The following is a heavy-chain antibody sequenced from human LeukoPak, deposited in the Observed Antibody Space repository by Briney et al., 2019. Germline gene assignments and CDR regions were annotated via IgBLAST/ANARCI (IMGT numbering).Heavy chain of an antibody. J-gene: IGHJ6*03. CDR2: ISSSSSYI. D-gene: IGHD3-3*01. CDR3: AHGPTYYDFWSDYYMDV. V-gene: IGHV3-21*01. Sequence: GSLRLSCAASGFTFSSYSMNWVRQAPGKGLEWVSSISSSSSYIYYADSVKGRFTISRDNAENSLYLQMNSLRAEDTAVYYCAHGPTYYDFWSDYYMDVWGKGTTVTVSS. CDR1: GFTFSSYS.